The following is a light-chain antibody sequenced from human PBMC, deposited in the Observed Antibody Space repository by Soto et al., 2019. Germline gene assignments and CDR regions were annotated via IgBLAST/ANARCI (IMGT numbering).Light chain of an antibody. CDR3: QQRSNWPPIT. V-gene: IGKV3-11*01. J-gene: IGKJ5*01. CDR2: DAS. CDR1: QSVSSY. Sequence: EIVLTQSPATLSLSPGERATLSCRASQSVSSYLAWYQQKPGQAPRLLIYDASNRATGIPARFSGSGSGTDFTLTISSLEPEDFAFYDCQQRSNWPPITFGQGTRLEIK.